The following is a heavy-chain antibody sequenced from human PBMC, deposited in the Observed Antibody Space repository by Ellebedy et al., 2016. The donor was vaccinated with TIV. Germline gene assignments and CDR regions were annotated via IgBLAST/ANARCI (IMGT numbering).Heavy chain of an antibody. D-gene: IGHD4-17*01. Sequence: GESLKISCAASGFIFSNYAMHWVRQAPGKGLEWVAVIWYDGTNKFYGDSVKGRFTVSRDNSKNTLYLQMNSLRAEDTAVYYCARDFNGDGGGYFDNWGQGTLVSVSS. CDR1: GFIFSNYA. V-gene: IGHV3-33*01. CDR2: IWYDGTNK. CDR3: ARDFNGDGGGYFDN. J-gene: IGHJ4*02.